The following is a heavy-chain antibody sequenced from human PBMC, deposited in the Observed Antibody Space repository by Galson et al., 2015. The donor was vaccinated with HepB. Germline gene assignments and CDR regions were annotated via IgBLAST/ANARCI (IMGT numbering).Heavy chain of an antibody. V-gene: IGHV3-64D*06. CDR1: GFTFSSYA. CDR2: ISSNGGST. CDR3: VKGVAAAGIPPPI. Sequence: SLRLSCAASGFTFSSYAMHWVRQAPGKGLEYVSAISSNGGSTYYADSVKGRFTISRDNSKNTLYLQMSSLRAEDTAVYYCVKGVAAAGIPPPIWGQGTMVTVSS. D-gene: IGHD6-13*01. J-gene: IGHJ3*02.